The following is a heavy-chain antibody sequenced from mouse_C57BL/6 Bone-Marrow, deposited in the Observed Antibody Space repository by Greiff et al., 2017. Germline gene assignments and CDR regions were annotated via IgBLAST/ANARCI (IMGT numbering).Heavy chain of an antibody. Sequence: VQLQQSGPELVKPGASVKISCKASGYTFTDYYMNWVKQSHGKSLEWIGDINPNNGGTSYNQKFKGKATLTVDKSSSTAYMELRSLTSEDSAVYYCAAWPTIVTYFDYWGQGTTLTVSS. J-gene: IGHJ2*01. CDR3: AAWPTIVTYFDY. CDR1: GYTFTDYY. CDR2: INPNNGGT. V-gene: IGHV1-26*01. D-gene: IGHD2-5*01.